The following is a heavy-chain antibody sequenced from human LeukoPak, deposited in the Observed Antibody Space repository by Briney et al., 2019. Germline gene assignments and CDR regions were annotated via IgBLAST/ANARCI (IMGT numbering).Heavy chain of an antibody. CDR3: ARNRMAARRDYYYYMDV. CDR1: GYTFTSYD. D-gene: IGHD6-6*01. J-gene: IGHJ6*03. V-gene: IGHV1-8*01. CDR2: MNPNSGNT. Sequence: GASVKVSCKASGYTFTSYDINWVRQATGQGLEWMGWMNPNSGNTGYAQKFQGRVTMTRNTSISTAYMELSSLRSEDTAVYHCARNRMAARRDYYYYMDVWGKGTAVTVSS.